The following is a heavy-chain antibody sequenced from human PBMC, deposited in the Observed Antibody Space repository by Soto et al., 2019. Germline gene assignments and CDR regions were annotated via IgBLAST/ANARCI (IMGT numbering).Heavy chain of an antibody. CDR2: TYYRSKWYN. V-gene: IGHV6-1*01. CDR1: GDSVSSNSAA. CDR3: ARDFEYDSGYVNDAFDI. Sequence: SQTLSLTCAISGDSVSSNSAAWNWIRQSPSRGLEWLGRTYYRSKWYNDYAVSVKSRITINPDTSKNQFSLQLNSVTPEDTAVYYCARDFEYDSGYVNDAFDIWGQGTMVTVSS. J-gene: IGHJ3*02. D-gene: IGHD5-12*01.